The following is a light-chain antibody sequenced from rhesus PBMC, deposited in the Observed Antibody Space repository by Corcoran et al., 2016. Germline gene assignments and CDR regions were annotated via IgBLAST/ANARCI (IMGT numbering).Light chain of an antibody. CDR3: LQHYNYQLT. CDR1: QGISSY. CDR2: AAS. J-gene: IGKJ4*01. Sequence: DIQMTQSPSSLSASVGDTVTITCRASQGISSYLNWFQQKPGKAPKLLIYAASSLEYGVPSRLRGSGSGTEFTLTISSLQTEDVADYYCLQHYNYQLTFGGGTKVEVK. V-gene: IGKV1-28*01.